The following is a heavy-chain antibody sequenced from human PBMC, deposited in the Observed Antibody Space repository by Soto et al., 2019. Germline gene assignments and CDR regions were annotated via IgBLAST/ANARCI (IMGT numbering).Heavy chain of an antibody. Sequence: EVQLVESGGGLIQPGGSLRLSCAASGFTFSSNDMNWVRQAPGKGLEWVSLIYSSGSTSYADSVKGRFTISRDNSKNTLYLQMSSLRAEDTAVYYYATRPLLPGAPWCQGTMVTVSS. D-gene: IGHD3-22*01. V-gene: IGHV3-53*01. CDR2: IYSSGST. J-gene: IGHJ3*01. CDR3: ATRPLLPGAP. CDR1: GFTFSSND.